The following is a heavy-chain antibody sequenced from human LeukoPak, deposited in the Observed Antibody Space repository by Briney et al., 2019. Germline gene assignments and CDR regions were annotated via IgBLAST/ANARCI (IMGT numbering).Heavy chain of an antibody. CDR3: ARGRLAAAGRGYRFDP. D-gene: IGHD6-13*01. J-gene: IGHJ5*02. CDR2: IYTSGST. CDR1: GGSISSYY. Sequence: SETLSLTCTVSGGSISSYYWSWIRQPAGKGLEWIGRIYTSGSTNYNPSLKSRVTMSVDTSKNQFSLKLSSVTAADTAVYYCARGRLAAAGRGYRFDPWGQGTLVTVSS. V-gene: IGHV4-4*07.